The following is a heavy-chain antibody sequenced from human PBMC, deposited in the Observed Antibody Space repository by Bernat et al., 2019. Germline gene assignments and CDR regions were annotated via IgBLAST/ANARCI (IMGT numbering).Heavy chain of an antibody. CDR1: GFTFDDYG. CDR2: INWNGGST. CDR3: ARGTYYDYVWGSYRYKYYFDY. Sequence: EVQLVESGGGVVRPGGSLRLSCAASGFTFDDYGMSWVRQAPGKGLEWVAGINWNGGSTGYADSVKGRFTISRDNANNSLYLQMNSLRAEDTALYYCARGTYYDYVWGSYRYKYYFDYWGQGTLVTVSS. D-gene: IGHD3-16*02. V-gene: IGHV3-20*04. J-gene: IGHJ4*02.